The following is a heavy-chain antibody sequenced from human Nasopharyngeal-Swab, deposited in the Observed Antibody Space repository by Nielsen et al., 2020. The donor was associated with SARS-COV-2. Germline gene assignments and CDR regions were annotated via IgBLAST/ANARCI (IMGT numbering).Heavy chain of an antibody. Sequence: GEPLKISCAASGFTFSSYWMHWVRQAPGKGLVWVSRTNSDGSSTSYADSVKGRFTISRDNAKNTLYLQMNSLRAEDTAVYYCARGGAAAEGYYGMDVWGQGTTVTVFS. CDR1: GFTFSSYW. V-gene: IGHV3-74*01. D-gene: IGHD6-13*01. CDR3: ARGGAAAEGYYGMDV. CDR2: TNSDGSST. J-gene: IGHJ6*02.